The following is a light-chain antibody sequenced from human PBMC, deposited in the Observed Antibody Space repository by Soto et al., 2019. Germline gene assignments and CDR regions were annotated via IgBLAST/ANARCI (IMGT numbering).Light chain of an antibody. V-gene: IGKV1-5*03. J-gene: IGKJ1*01. Sequence: DIQMTQSPSTLSGSVGDRVTITCRASQTISSWLAWYQQKPGKAPKLLIYKASTLKSGVPSRFSASGSGTEFTLTISSLQPDDFETYYCQHYNSYSEALAQGTNVDIK. CDR3: QHYNSYSEA. CDR2: KAS. CDR1: QTISSW.